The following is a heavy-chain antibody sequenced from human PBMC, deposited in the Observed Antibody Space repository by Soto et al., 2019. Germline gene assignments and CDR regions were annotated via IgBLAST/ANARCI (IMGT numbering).Heavy chain of an antibody. D-gene: IGHD2-21*02. CDR2: VFSSVSA. Sequence: PSETLSLTCIVSGVSVRSYTWSWVRQPANKGLEWIGRVFSSVSATYNPSLKRRVSISMDTPGNRISLKLDSVTAADAGVYFCARDGMTTGDTWGPGTLVTVSS. J-gene: IGHJ4*02. CDR3: ARDGMTTGDT. V-gene: IGHV4-4*07. CDR1: GVSVRSYT.